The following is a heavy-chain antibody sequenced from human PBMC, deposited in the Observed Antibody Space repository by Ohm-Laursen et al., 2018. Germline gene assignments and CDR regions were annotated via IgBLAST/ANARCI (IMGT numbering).Heavy chain of an antibody. Sequence: LRLSCTASGFTFSSYWMTWVRQASGKGLEWVANIKEDGSVKQYVDSVKGRFTISRDNAKNTLYLQMNSLRAEDTAVYYCAREELESSGWADWGQGTLVTVSS. CDR3: AREELESSGWAD. J-gene: IGHJ4*02. CDR1: GFTFSSYW. V-gene: IGHV3-7*01. D-gene: IGHD6-19*01. CDR2: IKEDGSVK.